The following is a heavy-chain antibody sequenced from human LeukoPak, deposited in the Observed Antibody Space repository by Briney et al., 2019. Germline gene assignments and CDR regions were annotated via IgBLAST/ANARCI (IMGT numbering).Heavy chain of an antibody. V-gene: IGHV4-59*01. J-gene: IGHJ4*02. CDR3: ARKEIYMYYFDY. D-gene: IGHD5-24*01. CDR2: IYYSGST. Sequence: SETLSLTCTVSGGSISSYYWSWIRQPQGKGLEWIGYIYYSGSTNYNPSLKSRVTISVDTSKDQFSLKLSSVTAADTAVYYCARKEIYMYYFDYWGQGTLVTVSS. CDR1: GGSISSYY.